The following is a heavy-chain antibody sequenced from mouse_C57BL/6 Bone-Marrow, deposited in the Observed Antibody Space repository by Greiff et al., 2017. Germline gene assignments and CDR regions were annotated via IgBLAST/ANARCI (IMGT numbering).Heavy chain of an antibody. V-gene: IGHV8-12*01. CDR1: GFSLSTSGMG. Sequence: QVQLKESGPGILQSSQTLSLTCSFSGFSLSTSGMGVSRIRQPSGKGLEWLAHIYWDDDKRYTPFLKSRLTISKDTSRNQVFLNITSVDTAYTATCYCARRDYGFFAYWGQGTLVTVSA. CDR3: ARRDYGFFAY. CDR2: IYWDDDK. D-gene: IGHD2-2*01. J-gene: IGHJ3*01.